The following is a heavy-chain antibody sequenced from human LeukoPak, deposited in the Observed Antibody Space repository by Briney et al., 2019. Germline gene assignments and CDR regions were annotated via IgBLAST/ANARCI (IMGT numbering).Heavy chain of an antibody. Sequence: PSETLSLTCSVSGGSIASSSYYWGWIRQPPGKRLEWIGEINHSGSTNYNPSLKSRVTISVDTSKNQFSLKLSSVTAADTAVYYCARSRVTLDYWGQGTLVTVSS. CDR2: INHSGST. CDR3: ARSRVTLDY. J-gene: IGHJ4*02. CDR1: GGSIASSSYY. V-gene: IGHV4-39*07. D-gene: IGHD2-21*02.